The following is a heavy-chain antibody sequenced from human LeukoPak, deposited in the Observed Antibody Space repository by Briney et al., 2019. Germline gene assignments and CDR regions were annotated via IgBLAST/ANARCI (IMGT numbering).Heavy chain of an antibody. J-gene: IGHJ4*02. CDR1: GFTFDDYA. D-gene: IGHD6-19*01. CDR2: ISGDGGST. CDR3: ARDLGYASGHPFDY. V-gene: IGHV3-43*02. Sequence: GGSLRLSCAASGFTFDDYAMHWVRQAPGKGLEWVSLISGDGGSTYYADSVKGRFTISRENAKNSFYLQMNSLRAEDTAVYYCARDLGYASGHPFDYWGQGTLVTVSS.